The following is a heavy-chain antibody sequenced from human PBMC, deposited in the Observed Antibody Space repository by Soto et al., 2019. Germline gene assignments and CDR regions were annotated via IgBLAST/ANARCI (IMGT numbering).Heavy chain of an antibody. Sequence: GESLKISCQGSGYSFSTSWIGWVRQMPGKGLGWMGIIYPGDSDTRYSPSFQGQVTISADKSISTAFLQWSSLKASDTATYYCARTTIAGIRGYFDYWGQGTLVTVSS. CDR1: GYSFSTSW. D-gene: IGHD1-1*01. CDR3: ARTTIAGIRGYFDY. CDR2: IYPGDSDT. V-gene: IGHV5-51*01. J-gene: IGHJ4*02.